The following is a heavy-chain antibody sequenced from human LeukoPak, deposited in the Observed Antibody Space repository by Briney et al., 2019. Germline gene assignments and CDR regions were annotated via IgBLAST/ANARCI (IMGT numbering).Heavy chain of an antibody. V-gene: IGHV1-2*02. CDR1: GYTFTGYY. D-gene: IGHD5-18*01. J-gene: IGHJ4*02. Sequence: ASVKVSCKASGYTFTGYYMHWVRQAPGQGLEWMGWINPNSGGTNYAQKFQGRVTMTRDTSISTAYMELSRLRSDDTAVYYCARAYGERGYTYGIAAADDYWGQGTLVTVSS. CDR3: ARAYGERGYTYGIAAADDY. CDR2: INPNSGGT.